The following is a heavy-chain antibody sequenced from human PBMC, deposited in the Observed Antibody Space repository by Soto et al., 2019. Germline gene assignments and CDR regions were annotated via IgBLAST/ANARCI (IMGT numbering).Heavy chain of an antibody. J-gene: IGHJ4*02. V-gene: IGHV1-18*01. Sequence: ASVKVSCKASGYTFTSYGISWVRQAPGQGLEWMGWISAYNGNTNYAQKLQGRVTMTTDTSTSTAYMELRSLRSDDTAVYYCAKDDGPLYCTSPSCLTFYFDYWGQGSLVTVSS. CDR3: AKDDGPLYCTSPSCLTFYFDY. CDR1: GYTFTSYG. D-gene: IGHD2-2*01. CDR2: ISAYNGNT.